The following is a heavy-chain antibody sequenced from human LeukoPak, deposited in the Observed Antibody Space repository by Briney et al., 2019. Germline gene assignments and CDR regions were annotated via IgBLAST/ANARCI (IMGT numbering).Heavy chain of an antibody. J-gene: IGHJ4*02. Sequence: SETLSLTCTVSGASINTYYWSWIRQSPGKELEWIGYMYHDGSTNYSPSLKSRVTISVDTSKNQFSLTVSSVTAADMAMYYCARGGGGGVWRYYIDYWGQGILVTVSS. CDR3: ARGGGGGVWRYYIDY. V-gene: IGHV4-59*12. CDR1: GASINTYY. D-gene: IGHD3-10*01. CDR2: MYHDGST.